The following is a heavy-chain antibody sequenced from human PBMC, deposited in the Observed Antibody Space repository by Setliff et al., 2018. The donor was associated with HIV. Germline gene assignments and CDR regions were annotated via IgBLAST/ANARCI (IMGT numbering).Heavy chain of an antibody. CDR1: GGSFSDNY. J-gene: IGHJ3*01. D-gene: IGHD3-9*01. Sequence: SETLSLTCAVYGGSFSDNYWGWIRQSPGKGLEWIGEINHSGRTKYSPSLRSRVSISVDTSKTQFSLKLSSVTAADTAVYYCAREGEYFDTIGHYLVRRFFDLWGQGTMVTVS. CDR3: AREGEYFDTIGHYLVRRFFDL. CDR2: INHSGRT. V-gene: IGHV4-34*01.